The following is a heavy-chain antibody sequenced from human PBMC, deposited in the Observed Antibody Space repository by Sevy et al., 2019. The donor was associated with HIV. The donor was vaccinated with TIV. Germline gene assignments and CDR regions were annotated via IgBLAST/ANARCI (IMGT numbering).Heavy chain of an antibody. CDR1: GLTFSSHA. CDR3: TRDAGYSIARSPSDY. CDR2: ISSAGSNK. Sequence: GGSLRLSCAASGLTFSSHAKHWVRQAPGKGLEWVAVISSAGSNKYYADSVKGRFTISRDNPKNTLYLQMNSLRPQDTAVYYCTRDAGYSIARSPSDYWGQGTLVTVSS. V-gene: IGHV3-30-3*01. D-gene: IGHD3-3*02. J-gene: IGHJ4*02.